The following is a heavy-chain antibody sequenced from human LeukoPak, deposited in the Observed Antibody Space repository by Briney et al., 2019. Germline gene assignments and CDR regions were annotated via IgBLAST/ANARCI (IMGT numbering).Heavy chain of an antibody. V-gene: IGHV7-4-1*02. CDR1: GYSFIDYY. CDR3: ARRDHSGSYQISPGDFDY. CDR2: INTNTGNP. J-gene: IGHJ4*02. Sequence: ASVKVSCKTSGYSFIDYYIHWVRQAPGQGLEWMGGINTNTGNPTYAQGFTGRFVFSLDTSVSTAYLQISSLKAEDTAVYYCARRDHSGSYQISPGDFDYWGQGTLVTVSS. D-gene: IGHD1-26*01.